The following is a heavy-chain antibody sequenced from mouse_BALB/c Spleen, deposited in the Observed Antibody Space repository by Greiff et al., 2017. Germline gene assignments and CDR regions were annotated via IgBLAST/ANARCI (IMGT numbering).Heavy chain of an antibody. CDR1: GFTFSSYT. J-gene: IGHJ1*01. CDR3: ARHGYDWYFDV. CDR2: ISNGGGST. V-gene: IGHV5-12-2*01. D-gene: IGHD2-2*01. Sequence: EVQRVESGGGLVQPGGSLKLSCAASGFTFSSYTMSWVRQTPEKRLEWVAYISNGGGSTYYPDTVKGRFTISRDNAKNTLYLQMSSLKSEDTAMYYCARHGYDWYFDVWGAGTTVTVSS.